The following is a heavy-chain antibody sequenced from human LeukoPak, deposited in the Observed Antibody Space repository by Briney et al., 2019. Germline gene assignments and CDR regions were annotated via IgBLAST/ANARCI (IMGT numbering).Heavy chain of an antibody. D-gene: IGHD6-13*01. CDR1: GFTVSSNY. V-gene: IGHV3-53*01. CDR2: IYSGGST. J-gene: IGHJ6*03. CDR3: ARDRRVGSSCYGYYYYYMDV. Sequence: PGGSLRLSCAASGFTVSSNYMSWVRQAPGKGLEWVSVIYSGGSTYYADSVKGRFTISRDNSKNTLYLQMNSLRAEDTAVYYCARDRRVGSSCYGYYYYYMDVWGKGTTVTVSS.